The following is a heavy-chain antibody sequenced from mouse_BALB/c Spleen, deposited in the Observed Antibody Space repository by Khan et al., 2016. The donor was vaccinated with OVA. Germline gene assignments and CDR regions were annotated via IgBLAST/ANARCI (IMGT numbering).Heavy chain of an antibody. D-gene: IGHD1-1*01. CDR1: GYTFTSYT. V-gene: IGHV1-4*01. CDR3: ARSAFYGRSSYFDY. Sequence: QVQLKQSGAELARPGASVKMSCKASGYTFTSYTMRWVKQRPGQALEWIGYIDPSSGYTNYNQKFRDKATLTADKSSSTAYIQLSSLTSEDSAVHYCARSAFYGRSSYFDYWGPGTTLTVSS. CDR2: IDPSSGYT. J-gene: IGHJ2*01.